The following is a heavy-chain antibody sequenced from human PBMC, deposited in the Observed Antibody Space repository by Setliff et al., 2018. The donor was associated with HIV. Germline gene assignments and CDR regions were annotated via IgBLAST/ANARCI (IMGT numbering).Heavy chain of an antibody. CDR3: AGRVYYYDSNNFLREEGFDP. Sequence: SETLSLTCTVSGSSISSHYWSWIRQSPGKGLEWIGSMYDNGNINYNPSLKSRVTISVVTSKNQFSLKLTSVTAADTAVYCCAGRVYYYDSNNFLREEGFDPWGQGTLVTVSS. CDR2: MYDNGNI. D-gene: IGHD3-22*01. CDR1: GSSISSHY. V-gene: IGHV4-59*08. J-gene: IGHJ5*02.